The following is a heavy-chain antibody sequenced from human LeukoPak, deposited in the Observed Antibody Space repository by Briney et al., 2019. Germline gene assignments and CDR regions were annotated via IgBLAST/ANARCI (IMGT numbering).Heavy chain of an antibody. CDR1: GGSISSGDYY. CDR3: ATRGTMVRGVILELDY. D-gene: IGHD3-10*01. J-gene: IGHJ4*02. V-gene: IGHV4-30-4*01. CDR2: IYYSGST. Sequence: PSETLSLTCTVSGGSISSGDYYWSWIRQPPGKGLEWIGYIYYSGSTYYNPSLKSRVTISVDTSKNQFSLKLSSVTAADTAVYYCATRGTMVRGVILELDYWGQGTLVTVSS.